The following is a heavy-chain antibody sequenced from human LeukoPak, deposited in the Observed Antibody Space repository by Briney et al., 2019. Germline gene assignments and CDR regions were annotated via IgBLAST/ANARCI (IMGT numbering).Heavy chain of an antibody. CDR2: IYYSGST. CDR1: GGSISSSSYY. CDR3: ASLRYFDWLSTLFDY. D-gene: IGHD3-9*01. V-gene: IGHV4-39*02. Sequence: SETLSLTCTVSGGSISSSSYYWGWIRQPPGKGLEWIGIIYYSGSTYYNPSLKSRVTISVDTSKNHFSLKLSSVTAADTAVYYCASLRYFDWLSTLFDYWGQGTLVTVSS. J-gene: IGHJ4*02.